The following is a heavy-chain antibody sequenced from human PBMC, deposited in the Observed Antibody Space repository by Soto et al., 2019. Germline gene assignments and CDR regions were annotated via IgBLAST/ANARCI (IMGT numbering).Heavy chain of an antibody. CDR2: IYYSGST. V-gene: IGHV4-39*01. CDR3: ARHPGVVTAGADV. J-gene: IGHJ6*02. Sequence: PSVTRSHRYPVAGCSSVSSSYYWGWIHQPPGKGLEWIGSIYYSGSTYYNPSLKSRVTISVDTSKNQFSLKLSSVTAADTAVYYCARHPGVVTAGADVSGQGTTVTGSS. D-gene: IGHD6-19*01. CDR1: GCSSVSSSYY.